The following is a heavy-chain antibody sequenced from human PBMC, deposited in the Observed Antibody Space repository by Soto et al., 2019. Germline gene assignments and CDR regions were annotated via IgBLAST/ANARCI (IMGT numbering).Heavy chain of an antibody. D-gene: IGHD3-10*01. CDR1: GGSISSYY. J-gene: IGHJ4*02. V-gene: IGHV4-59*01. CDR3: ARTLPYHGSGSYYFDY. Sequence: ETLSLTCTVSGGSISSYYWSWIRQPPGKGLEWIGYIYYSGSTNYNPSLKSRVTISVDTSKNQFSLKLSSATAADTAVYYCARTLPYHGSGSYYFDYWGQGTLVTVSS. CDR2: IYYSGST.